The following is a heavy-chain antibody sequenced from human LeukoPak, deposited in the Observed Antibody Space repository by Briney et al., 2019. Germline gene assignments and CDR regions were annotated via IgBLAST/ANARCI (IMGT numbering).Heavy chain of an antibody. Sequence: GRSLRLSCAASGFTFSSYAMHWVRRAPGKGLEWGAVISYDGSNKYYADSAEGRLTISRDNSKNTLYLQMNSLRAEDTAVYYCARYSYALTHYYYYYGMDVWGKGTTVTVSS. CDR2: ISYDGSNK. J-gene: IGHJ6*04. D-gene: IGHD5-18*01. CDR3: ARYSYALTHYYYYYGMDV. V-gene: IGHV3-30*04. CDR1: GFTFSSYA.